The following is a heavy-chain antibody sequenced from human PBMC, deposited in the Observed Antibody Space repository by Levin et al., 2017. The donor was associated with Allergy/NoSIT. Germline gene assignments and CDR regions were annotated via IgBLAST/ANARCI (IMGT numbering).Heavy chain of an antibody. CDR2: IRSNGNT. CDR3: VTQNFDY. CDR1: GFTISTYA. D-gene: IGHD4-23*01. Sequence: PGGSLRLSCAASGFTISTYAMSWVRQAPGKGLEWVSTIRSNGNTYYAGSVKGRFTISRDTSKNTLYLQMNNLRAEDTAKYYVVTQNFDYWGQGTLVTVSS. V-gene: IGHV3-23*01. J-gene: IGHJ4*02.